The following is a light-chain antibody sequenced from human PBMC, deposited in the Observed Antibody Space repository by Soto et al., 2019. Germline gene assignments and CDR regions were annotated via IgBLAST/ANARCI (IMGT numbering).Light chain of an antibody. V-gene: IGLV2-14*03. CDR1: SSDVGTYNY. J-gene: IGLJ2*01. CDR3: SSYTSSSTVI. Sequence: QSALTQPASVSGSPGQSITISCTGTSSDVGTYNYVSWYQQHPVKAPKLMIYDISNRPSGVSNRFSGSKSGNTASLIISGLQAEDEADYYCSSYTSSSTVIFGGGTKLTVL. CDR2: DIS.